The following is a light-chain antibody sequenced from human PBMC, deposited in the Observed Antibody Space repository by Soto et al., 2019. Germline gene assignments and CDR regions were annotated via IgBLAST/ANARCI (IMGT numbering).Light chain of an antibody. CDR2: GAS. V-gene: IGKV1-39*01. Sequence: DIQMTQSPSPLSASVGDRVTITCRASQSIGSYLTWYQQRPGKAPRLLIYGASNLQSGVPSRFGGSGSGTDFTLTISSLQPEDFAIYYCQQSYTTTRTFGQGTK. CDR1: QSIGSY. J-gene: IGKJ2*01. CDR3: QQSYTTTRT.